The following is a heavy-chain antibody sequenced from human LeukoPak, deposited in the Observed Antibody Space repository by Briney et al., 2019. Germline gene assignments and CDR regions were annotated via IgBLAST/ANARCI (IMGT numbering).Heavy chain of an antibody. CDR2: INHSGST. J-gene: IGHJ3*02. CDR3: ARLGARNAFDI. Sequence: PSETLSLTCAVYGGSFSGYYWSWIRQPPGKGLEWIGEINHSGSTNYNPSLKSRVTISVDTSKNQFSLKLSSVTAADTAVYYCARLGARNAFDIWGQGTVVTVSS. V-gene: IGHV4-34*01. CDR1: GGSFSGYY.